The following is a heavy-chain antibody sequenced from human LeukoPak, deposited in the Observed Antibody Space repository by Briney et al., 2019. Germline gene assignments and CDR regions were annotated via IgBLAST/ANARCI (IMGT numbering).Heavy chain of an antibody. V-gene: IGHV3-23*01. Sequence: GGSLRLSCAASGFTFSSYAMSWVRQAPGKGLEWVSAISGSGGSTYYPDSVKGRFTISRDNSKNTLYLQMNSLRAEDTAVYYCAKDESYCWYYYWGQGTLVTVSS. D-gene: IGHD2-8*02. CDR1: GFTFSSYA. J-gene: IGHJ4*02. CDR2: ISGSGGST. CDR3: AKDESYCWYYY.